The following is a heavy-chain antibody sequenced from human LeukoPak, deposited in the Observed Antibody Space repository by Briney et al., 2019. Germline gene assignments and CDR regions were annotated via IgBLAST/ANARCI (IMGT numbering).Heavy chain of an antibody. CDR3: ARVKSIAVAGAIDY. J-gene: IGHJ4*02. V-gene: IGHV1-69*04. Sequence: SVKVYCKASGGTFSSYAISWVRQAPGQGLESMGRIIPILGIANYAQKFQGRVTITADKSTSTAYMELSSLRSEDTAVYYCARVKSIAVAGAIDYWGQGTLVTVSS. D-gene: IGHD6-19*01. CDR2: IIPILGIA. CDR1: GGTFSSYA.